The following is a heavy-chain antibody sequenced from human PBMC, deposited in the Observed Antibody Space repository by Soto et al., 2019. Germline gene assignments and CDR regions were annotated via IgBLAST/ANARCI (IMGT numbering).Heavy chain of an antibody. V-gene: IGHV3-23*01. D-gene: IGHD3-16*01. CDR2: SSGSGGST. CDR3: ANVMIDFGGAPADY. J-gene: IGHJ4*02. Sequence: EVQLLESGGGLIHPGGSLRLSCAASGFIFRNYAMSWVRQAPGKGLEWVSGSSGSGGSTYYADSVKGRFTISRDNSKNTLYLQMNSLRAEDTAIYYCANVMIDFGGAPADYWGQGTLVIVSS. CDR1: GFIFRNYA.